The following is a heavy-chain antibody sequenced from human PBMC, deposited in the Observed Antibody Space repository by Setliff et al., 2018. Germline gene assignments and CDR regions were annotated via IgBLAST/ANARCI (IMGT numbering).Heavy chain of an antibody. CDR1: GGSFSGYH. V-gene: IGHV4-34*01. Sequence: PSETLSLTCAVYGGSFSGYHWSWIRQAPGKGLEWIGSIYHSGSTYFNPSLKSRVTISVDTSKNQFSLKLNSVTAADTTVYYCARAVPRGSCSGPSCTYDPFDIWGQGTQVTVSS. D-gene: IGHD2-2*01. CDR3: ARAVPRGSCSGPSCTYDPFDI. J-gene: IGHJ3*02. CDR2: IYHSGST.